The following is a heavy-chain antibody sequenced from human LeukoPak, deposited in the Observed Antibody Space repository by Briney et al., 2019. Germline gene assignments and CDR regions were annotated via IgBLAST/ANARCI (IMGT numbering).Heavy chain of an antibody. CDR2: ISAYNGNT. J-gene: IGHJ6*02. Sequence: ASVKVSCKASGYTFTSYGISWVRQAPGQGLEWMGWISAYNGNTNYAQKLQGRVTMTTDTSTSTAYMELRSLRSDDTAVYYCARAYKTYYDFWSGYYHYYSMDVWGQGTTVTVSS. V-gene: IGHV1-18*01. D-gene: IGHD3-3*01. CDR3: ARAYKTYYDFWSGYYHYYSMDV. CDR1: GYTFTSYG.